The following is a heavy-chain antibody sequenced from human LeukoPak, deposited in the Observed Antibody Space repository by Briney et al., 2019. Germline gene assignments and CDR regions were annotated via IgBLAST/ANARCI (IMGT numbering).Heavy chain of an antibody. CDR2: ISYDGSNK. CDR3: AGEVTYYYGWGGVDYYYYMDV. V-gene: IGHV3-30*04. J-gene: IGHJ6*03. Sequence: GRSLRLSCAASGFTFSSYAMHWVRQAPGKGLEWVAVISYDGSNKYYADSVKGRFTISRDNSKNTLYLEMNSLRAEDTAVYYCAGEVTYYYGWGGVDYYYYMDVWGKGPRVPVS. CDR1: GFTFSSYA. D-gene: IGHD3-10*01.